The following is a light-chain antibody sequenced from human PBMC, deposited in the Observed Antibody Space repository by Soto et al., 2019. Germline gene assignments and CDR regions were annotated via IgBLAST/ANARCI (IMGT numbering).Light chain of an antibody. CDR3: QRYGNSYT. V-gene: IGKV3-20*01. CDR1: QSVSTSF. Sequence: EIVLTQSPGTLSLSPGERATLSCRASQSVSTSFLAWYRQKPGQAPRLLIYGASVRAPGIPDRFRGSGSGTDFTLTISRLEREDFGVYYCQRYGNSYTFGQGTKLEIK. J-gene: IGKJ2*01. CDR2: GAS.